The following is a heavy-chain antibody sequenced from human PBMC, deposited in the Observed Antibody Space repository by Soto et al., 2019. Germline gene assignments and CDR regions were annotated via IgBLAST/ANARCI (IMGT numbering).Heavy chain of an antibody. CDR3: AKLTYPSDSTGYYYERVSGWIDS. D-gene: IGHD3-22*01. CDR2: ISASGGTA. Sequence: GGSLRLSCAASGFMFSSYAMSWVRQAPGKGLEWVSSISASGGTANLADSVEGRCTISRDNSKSTLYLQMNSLRAEDTAVYYCAKLTYPSDSTGYYYERVSGWIDSWGQGTLVTVSA. J-gene: IGHJ5*01. V-gene: IGHV3-23*01. CDR1: GFMFSSYA.